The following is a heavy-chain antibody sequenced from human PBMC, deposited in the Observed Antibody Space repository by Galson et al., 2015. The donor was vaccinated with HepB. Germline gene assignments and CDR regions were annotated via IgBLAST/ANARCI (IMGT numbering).Heavy chain of an antibody. D-gene: IGHD2-15*01. V-gene: IGHV3-30*18. CDR2: ISYDGSNK. CDR1: GFTFSSYG. J-gene: IGHJ6*03. Sequence: SLRLSCAASGFTFSSYGMHWVRQAPGKGLEWVAVISYDGSNKYYADSVKGRFTISRDNSKNTLYLQMNSLRAEDTAVYYCAKDSNLGYCSGGSCYSVYYYYYYMDVWGQGSLVIVSS. CDR3: AKDSNLGYCSGGSCYSVYYYYYYMDV.